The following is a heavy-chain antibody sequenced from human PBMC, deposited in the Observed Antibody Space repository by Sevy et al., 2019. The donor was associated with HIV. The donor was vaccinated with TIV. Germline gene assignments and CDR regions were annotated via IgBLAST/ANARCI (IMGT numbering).Heavy chain of an antibody. CDR2: INHSGST. D-gene: IGHD5-18*01. Sequence: TVSLTCAVYRGSFTGYYWSWIRQPPGKGLEWIGEINHSGSTTYNPSLKSRVTISVDTSKNQFSLRLTSVTAADTAVYYCARGVGNSYGYDPDYWGQGTLVTVSS. CDR1: RGSFTGYY. V-gene: IGHV4-34*01. CDR3: ARGVGNSYGYDPDY. J-gene: IGHJ4*02.